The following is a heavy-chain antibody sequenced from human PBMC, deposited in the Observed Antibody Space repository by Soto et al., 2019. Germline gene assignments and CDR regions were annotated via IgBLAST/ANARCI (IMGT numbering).Heavy chain of an antibody. CDR3: ARDQEDSSGWPHAFDI. CDR2: IYSGGST. CDR1: GFTVSSNY. V-gene: IGHV3-66*01. Sequence: GGSLRLSCAASGFTVSSNYMSWVRQAPGKGLEWVSVIYSGGSTYYADSVKGRFTISRDNSKNTLYLQMNSLRAEDTAVYYCARDQEDSSGWPHAFDIWGQGTMVTVSS. D-gene: IGHD6-19*01. J-gene: IGHJ3*02.